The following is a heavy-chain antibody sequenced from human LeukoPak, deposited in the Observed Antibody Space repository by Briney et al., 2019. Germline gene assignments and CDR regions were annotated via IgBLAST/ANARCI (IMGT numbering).Heavy chain of an antibody. V-gene: IGHV3-66*02. CDR3: AREGSIAAAAAPYFDY. CDR1: GFTVSSNY. D-gene: IGHD6-13*01. CDR2: IYSGGST. Sequence: PGGSLRLSCAASGFTVSSNYMSWVRQAPGKGLEWVSVIYSGGSTYYADSVKGRFTISRDNSKNTLYLQMNSLRAEDTAVYYCAREGSIAAAAAPYFDYWGQGTLVTVSS. J-gene: IGHJ4*02.